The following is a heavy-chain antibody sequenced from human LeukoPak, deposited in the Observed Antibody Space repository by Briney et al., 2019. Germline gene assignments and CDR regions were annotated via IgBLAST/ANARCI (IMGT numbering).Heavy chain of an antibody. J-gene: IGHJ4*02. D-gene: IGHD1-26*01. CDR1: GFIFSSYW. CDR2: IKQDGSEQ. V-gene: IGHV3-7*01. CDR3: VRDGVGAPPFDY. Sequence: GGSLRLSCAASGFIFSSYWMTWVRQAPGKGLEWVANIKQDGSEQYYVDSVRGRFTISRDNARSSLYLRMNSLRAEDTGVYYCVRDGVGAPPFDYWGEGILVTVSS.